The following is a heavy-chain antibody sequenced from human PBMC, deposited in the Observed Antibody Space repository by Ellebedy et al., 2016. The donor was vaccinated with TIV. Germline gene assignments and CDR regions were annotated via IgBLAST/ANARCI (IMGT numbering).Heavy chain of an antibody. J-gene: IGHJ2*01. CDR1: GGSMGPYS. D-gene: IGHD3-22*01. V-gene: IGHV4-59*01. CDR3: ARYWNYYYSTGTEESYWYFDL. CDR2: MSYSGGT. Sequence: SETLSLXXAVSGGSMGPYSWSWIRQPPGKELEWIGFMSYSGGTKYNASLQSRVSMSVDTSKKEFSLRLTSVTAADTAVYYCARYWNYYYSTGTEESYWYFDLWGRGTLVTVSS.